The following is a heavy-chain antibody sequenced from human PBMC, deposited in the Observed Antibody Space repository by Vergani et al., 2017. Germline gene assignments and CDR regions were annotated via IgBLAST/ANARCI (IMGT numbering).Heavy chain of an antibody. CDR3: ARSITIFGVVTSFDY. D-gene: IGHD3-3*01. CDR1: GYSFTSYW. CDR2: IYPGDSDT. J-gene: IGHJ4*02. V-gene: IGHV5-51*01. Sequence: EVQLVQSGAEVKKPGESLKISCKGSGYSFTSYWIGWVRQMPGKGLEWMGIIYPGDSDTRYSPSFQGQVTISADKSISTAYLPWSSLKASDTAMYYCARSITIFGVVTSFDYWGQGTLVTVSS.